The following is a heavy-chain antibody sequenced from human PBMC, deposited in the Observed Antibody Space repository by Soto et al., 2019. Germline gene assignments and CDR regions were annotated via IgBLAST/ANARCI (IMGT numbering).Heavy chain of an antibody. J-gene: IGHJ5*02. V-gene: IGHV3-23*01. CDR3: AKDETSHGPRVYSSSWYGWFDP. D-gene: IGHD6-13*01. CDR2: ASARNSNT. Sequence: EVQLLESGGGLVQPGGSLRLSCAASGFTFSSHVMSLVRQAPGKGLEWVSAASARNSNTYYADSVKGRFTMSRDNSKSTLYLQLDSLRVEDTAVYHCAKDETSHGPRVYSSSWYGWFDPWGQGTRVVVSS. CDR1: GFTFSSHV.